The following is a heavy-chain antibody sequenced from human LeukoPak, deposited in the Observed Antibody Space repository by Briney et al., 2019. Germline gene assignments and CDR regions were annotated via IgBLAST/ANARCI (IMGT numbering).Heavy chain of an antibody. Sequence: PSQTLSLTCAVSGGSISSGGYSWSWIRQPPGKGLEWIGYIYHSGSTYYNPSLNSRVTFSLDTSKNQFSLKLSSVTAADTAVYYCARGGPFRLAAAGYNWFDPWGQGTLVTVSS. CDR1: GGSISSGGYS. CDR2: IYHSGST. D-gene: IGHD6-13*01. J-gene: IGHJ5*02. CDR3: ARGGPFRLAAAGYNWFDP. V-gene: IGHV4-30-2*01.